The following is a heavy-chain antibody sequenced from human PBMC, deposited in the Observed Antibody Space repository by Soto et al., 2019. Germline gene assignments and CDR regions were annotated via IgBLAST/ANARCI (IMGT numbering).Heavy chain of an antibody. V-gene: IGHV1-3*01. CDR3: ARELGYCISTSCPAYYGSGPYNWFDP. CDR1: GYTFTSYA. Sequence: EASVKVSCKASGYTFTSYAMHWVRQAPGQRLEWMGWINAGNGNTKYSQKFQGRVTITRDTSASTAYMELSSLRSEDTAVYYCARELGYCISTSCPAYYGSGPYNWFDPWGQGTLVTVSS. D-gene: IGHD2-2*01. CDR2: INAGNGNT. J-gene: IGHJ5*02.